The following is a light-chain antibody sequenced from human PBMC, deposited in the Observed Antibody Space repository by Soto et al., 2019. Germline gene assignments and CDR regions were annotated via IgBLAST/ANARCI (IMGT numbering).Light chain of an antibody. J-gene: IGKJ2*01. CDR3: QQRSNWPPYT. V-gene: IGKV3-11*01. CDR2: DAS. Sequence: EIVLTQSPATLSLSPGERATLSCRASQRVSSYLAWYQQKPGQAPRLLIYDASTRATGIPARFSGSGSGTDFTLPISSQEPEDVAVYCCQQRSNWPPYTFGQGTKLEIK. CDR1: QRVSSY.